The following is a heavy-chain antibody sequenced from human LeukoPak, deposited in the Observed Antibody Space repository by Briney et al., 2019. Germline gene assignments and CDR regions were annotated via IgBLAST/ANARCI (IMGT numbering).Heavy chain of an antibody. CDR3: ARQSISGSSLSYFDY. CDR2: IYDSGST. CDR1: GGSISSYY. Sequence: SETLSLTCTVSGGSISSYYWSWIRQPPGKGLEWIGNIYDSGSTNYNPSLKSRLTISVDTSKSQCSLKLSSVTAADTAVYYCARQSISGSSLSYFDYWGQGTLVNVSS. V-gene: IGHV4-59*01. J-gene: IGHJ4*02. D-gene: IGHD3-22*01.